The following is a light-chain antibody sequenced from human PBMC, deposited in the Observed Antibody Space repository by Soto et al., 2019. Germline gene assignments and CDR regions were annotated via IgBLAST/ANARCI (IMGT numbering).Light chain of an antibody. CDR1: QSVSSTY. V-gene: IGKV3-20*01. Sequence: EIVLTQSPGPLSLSPGERAALSCRASQSVSSTYLAWYQQKPGQAPRLLIYGASSRATGIPDRFSGSGSGTDFTLTISRLEPEDFALYYCQQHGSSQTFGGGTKVEIK. J-gene: IGKJ4*01. CDR3: QQHGSSQT. CDR2: GAS.